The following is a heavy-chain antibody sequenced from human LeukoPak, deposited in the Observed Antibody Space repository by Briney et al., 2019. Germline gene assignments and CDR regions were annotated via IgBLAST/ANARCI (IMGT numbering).Heavy chain of an antibody. CDR2: ISWNSGSI. J-gene: IGHJ4*02. CDR1: GFTFDDYA. D-gene: IGHD6-19*01. Sequence: GGSLRLSCAASGFTFDDYAMHWVRQAPGKGLEWVSGISWNSGSIGYADSVKGRFTISRDNAKNSLYLQMNSLRAEDTALYYCAKDDSQNSSGWYGVFDYWGQGTLVTVSS. CDR3: AKDDSQNSSGWYGVFDY. V-gene: IGHV3-9*01.